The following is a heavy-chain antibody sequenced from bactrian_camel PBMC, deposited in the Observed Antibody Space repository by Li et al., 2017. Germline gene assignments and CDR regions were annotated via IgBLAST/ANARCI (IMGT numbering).Heavy chain of an antibody. CDR1: GYDYSPNYMV. Sequence: QVQLVESGGGSVQAGGSLRLSCAASGYDYSPNYMVMGWFRQSPGTEREAVACIWPGGDKVYYADSVKGRFTISQDIPKSTLYLQMNSLKPEDTAMYYCAVGHWGGGVCFPAAGYWGQGTQVTVS. D-gene: IGHD5*01. J-gene: IGHJ6*01. CDR3: AVGHWGGGVCFPAAGY. CDR2: IWPGGDKV. V-gene: IGHV3S54*01.